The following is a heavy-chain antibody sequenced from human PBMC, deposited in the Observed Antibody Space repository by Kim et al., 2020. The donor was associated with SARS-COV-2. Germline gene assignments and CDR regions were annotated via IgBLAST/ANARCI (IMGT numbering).Heavy chain of an antibody. Sequence: SETLSLTCTVSGGSISSSSYYWGWIRQPPGKGLEWIGSIYYSGSTYYNPSLKSRVTISVDTSKNQFSLKLSSVTAADTAVYYCARLPSRIAAAGWGQGTLVTVSS. CDR1: GGSISSSSYY. CDR2: IYYSGST. J-gene: IGHJ4*02. V-gene: IGHV4-39*01. CDR3: ARLPSRIAAAG. D-gene: IGHD6-13*01.